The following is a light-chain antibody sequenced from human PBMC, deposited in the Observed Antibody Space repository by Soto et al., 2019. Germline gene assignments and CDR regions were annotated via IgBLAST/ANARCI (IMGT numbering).Light chain of an antibody. CDR3: QQYGSAPYT. Sequence: EIVVTQSPGTLSLSPGERATLSCRASQSVSSSFLAWYKQKPGQAPRLLIYGASSRATGIPDRFSGSESGTDFPLTISRLEPDDFAVYYCQQYGSAPYTFRQGTKLEIK. V-gene: IGKV3-20*01. CDR1: QSVSSSF. J-gene: IGKJ2*01. CDR2: GAS.